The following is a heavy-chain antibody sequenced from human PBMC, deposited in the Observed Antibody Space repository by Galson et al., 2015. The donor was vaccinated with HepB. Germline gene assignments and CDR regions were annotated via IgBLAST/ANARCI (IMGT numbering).Heavy chain of an antibody. D-gene: IGHD6-13*01. CDR3: AKGPPYSSGWYYFDY. Sequence: SLRLSCAASGFTFSSFAMSWVRQAPGKGLEWVSAISGIGTSTYYADSVKGRFTISRDNSKNTLYLQMHSLRAEDTAVYYCAKGPPYSSGWYYFDYWGQGTLGTVSS. CDR2: ISGIGTST. V-gene: IGHV3-23*01. J-gene: IGHJ4*02. CDR1: GFTFSSFA.